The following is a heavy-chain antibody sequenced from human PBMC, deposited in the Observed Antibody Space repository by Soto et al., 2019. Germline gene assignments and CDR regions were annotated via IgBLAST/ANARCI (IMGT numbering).Heavy chain of an antibody. V-gene: IGHV1-69*01. CDR2: LIPIFGTA. D-gene: IGHD3-3*01. J-gene: IGHJ6*02. CDR3: ARVRYDFWSGAQAGPVNYYSYYGMDV. CDR1: GGTLRRYP. Sequence: PQVSACGRASGGTLRRYPSSWLIQNPGQAPEFIGGLIPIFGTANYAQKFQGRVTITADESTSTAYMELSSLRSEDTAVYYCARVRYDFWSGAQAGPVNYYSYYGMDVWGHGTTVPAP.